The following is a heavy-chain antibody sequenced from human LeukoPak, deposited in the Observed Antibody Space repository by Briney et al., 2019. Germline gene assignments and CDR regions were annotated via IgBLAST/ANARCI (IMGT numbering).Heavy chain of an antibody. CDR2: IIPILGIA. V-gene: IGHV1-69*04. CDR3: AREMVRGVIEWFDP. D-gene: IGHD3-10*01. J-gene: IGHJ5*02. CDR1: GGTFSSYA. Sequence: ASVKVSCKASGGTFSSYAISWVRQAPGQGLEWMGRIIPILGIANYAQKFQGRATITADKSTSTAYMELSSLRSEDTAVYYCAREMVRGVIEWFDPWGQGTLVTVSS.